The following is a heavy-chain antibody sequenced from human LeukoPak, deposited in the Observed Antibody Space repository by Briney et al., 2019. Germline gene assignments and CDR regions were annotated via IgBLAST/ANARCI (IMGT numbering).Heavy chain of an antibody. D-gene: IGHD3-10*01. CDR3: VRDRHYIGNREVRFPY. CDR2: ISGSGGST. Sequence: GGTLRLSCAASGFTFSSYAMSWVRQAPGKGLEWVSAISGSGGSTYYADSVKGRFTISRDNAKNSLDLQMNSLRVEDTAVYYCVRDRHYIGNREVRFPYWGQGALVTVSS. V-gene: IGHV3-23*01. J-gene: IGHJ4*02. CDR1: GFTFSSYA.